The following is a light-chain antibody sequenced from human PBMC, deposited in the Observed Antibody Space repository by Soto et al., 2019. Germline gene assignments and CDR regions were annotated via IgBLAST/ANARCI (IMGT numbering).Light chain of an antibody. Sequence: QSVLTQPPSVSAAPGQKVTISCSGSSSNIGNNYVSWYQHLPGTAPKVLIYDNNKRPSGIPDRFSGSKSGTSATLGITGLQTEDEGDYYCGTWDTSLSAVVFGGGTKLTVL. J-gene: IGLJ2*01. CDR2: DNN. V-gene: IGLV1-51*01. CDR1: SSNIGNNY. CDR3: GTWDTSLSAVV.